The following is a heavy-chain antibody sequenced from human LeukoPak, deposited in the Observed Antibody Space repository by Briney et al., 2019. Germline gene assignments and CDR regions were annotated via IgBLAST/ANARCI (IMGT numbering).Heavy chain of an antibody. Sequence: GGSLRLSCAASGFIFSSQGMSWLRQAPGKGLEWVAHIKPGGSEKYYVDSVKGRFTISRDNAKNSLSMQMNSLRAEDTAVYYCARWGAGPDIANLWGQGPLVTVSS. J-gene: IGHJ4*02. CDR2: IKPGGSEK. V-gene: IGHV3-7*01. CDR3: ARWGAGPDIANL. CDR1: GFIFSSQG. D-gene: IGHD3-16*01.